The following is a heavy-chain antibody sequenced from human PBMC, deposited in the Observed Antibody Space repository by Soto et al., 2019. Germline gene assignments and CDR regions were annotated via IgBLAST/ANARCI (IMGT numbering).Heavy chain of an antibody. D-gene: IGHD3-16*01. CDR2: IITLYGTT. CDR1: EGTRSSFG. CDR3: ARHIPTYYDSSFDWSDP. Sequence: SVKASCKAAEGTRSSFGISWVGQVPGQGLERMGSIITLYGTTNYAQIYRDIVAFIPDFSTYMIYMELMSLRSDDTAIYYCARHIPTYYDSSFDWSDPKGQGVLVTVSS. V-gene: IGHV1-69*13. J-gene: IGHJ5*02.